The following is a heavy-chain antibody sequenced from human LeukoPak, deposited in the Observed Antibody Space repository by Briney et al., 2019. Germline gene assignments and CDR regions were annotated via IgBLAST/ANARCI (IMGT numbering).Heavy chain of an antibody. D-gene: IGHD3-22*01. CDR3: ARGYYSLGYFDY. V-gene: IGHV3-74*01. Sequence: GGSLRLSCAASEFTFSRHWMHWVRQAPGKGLVWVSRINPDGSTTNYADPVKGRFTVSRDNAKDTLYLQMNTLRAEDTAVYYCARGYYSLGYFDYWGQGALVTVSS. CDR2: INPDGSTT. J-gene: IGHJ4*02. CDR1: EFTFSRHW.